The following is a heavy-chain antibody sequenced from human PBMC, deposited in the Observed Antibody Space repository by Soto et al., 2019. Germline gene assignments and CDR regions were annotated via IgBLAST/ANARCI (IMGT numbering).Heavy chain of an antibody. V-gene: IGHV1-18*04. CDR3: ARMDLTGSWVDP. J-gene: IGHJ5*02. D-gene: IGHD3-10*01. CDR2: ISAYNGNT. Sequence: QVQLVQSGAEVKKPGASVKVSCRASGYTFSTYGISWVRQAPGQRLEWMGWISAYNGNTNYAQNFQGRVSMTTDIPTSTAYLELRSLTSDDTAVYDCARMDLTGSWVDPWGQGTLVTVSS. CDR1: GYTFSTYG.